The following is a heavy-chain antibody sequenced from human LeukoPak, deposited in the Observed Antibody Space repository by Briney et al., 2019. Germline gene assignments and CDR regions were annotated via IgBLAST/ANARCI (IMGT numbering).Heavy chain of an antibody. V-gene: IGHV4-4*07. CDR2: IYTSGST. Sequence: SETLSLTCTVSGGSISSYYWSWIRQPAGKGLEWIGCIYTSGSTNYNPSLKSRVTMSVDTSKNQFSLKLSSVTAADTAVYYCARHGSSWYLNWYFDLWGRGTLVTVSS. J-gene: IGHJ2*01. CDR3: ARHGSSWYLNWYFDL. CDR1: GGSISSYY. D-gene: IGHD6-13*01.